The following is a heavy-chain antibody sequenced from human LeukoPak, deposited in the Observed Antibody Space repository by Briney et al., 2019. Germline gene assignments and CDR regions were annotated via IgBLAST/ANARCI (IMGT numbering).Heavy chain of an antibody. CDR2: ISYDGSNK. V-gene: IGHV3-30*18. CDR3: AKRGYDYFTNWFDP. J-gene: IGHJ5*02. Sequence: GGPLRLSCAASGFTFSSYGMHWVRQAPGKGLEWVAVISYDGSNKYYADSVKGRFTISRDNSKNTLYLQMNSLRAEDTAVYYCAKRGYDYFTNWFDPWGQGTLVTVSS. CDR1: GFTFSSYG. D-gene: IGHD5-12*01.